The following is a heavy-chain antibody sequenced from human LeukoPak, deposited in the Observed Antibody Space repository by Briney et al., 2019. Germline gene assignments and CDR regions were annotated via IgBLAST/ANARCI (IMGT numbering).Heavy chain of an antibody. Sequence: PGGPLRLSCAASGFTFSSIVMHWVRQAPGKGLDWVSVISYDGSIRYYADSVKGRFTVSRDNSKSTLNLQMNSLRVEDTAVYYCAKRLGESSGWYYLDSWGQGTLVTVSS. J-gene: IGHJ4*02. D-gene: IGHD6-19*01. V-gene: IGHV3-30*18. CDR3: AKRLGESSGWYYLDS. CDR1: GFTFSSIV. CDR2: ISYDGSIR.